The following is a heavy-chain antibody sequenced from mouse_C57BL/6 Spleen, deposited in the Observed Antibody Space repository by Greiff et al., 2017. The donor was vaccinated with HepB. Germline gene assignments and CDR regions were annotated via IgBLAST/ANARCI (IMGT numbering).Heavy chain of an antibody. CDR3: TRKYGDYFDY. CDR1: GYTFTDYE. CDR2: IDPETGGT. J-gene: IGHJ2*01. V-gene: IGHV1-15*01. Sequence: ESGAELVRPGASVTLSCKASGYTFTDYEMHWVKQTPVHGLEWIGAIDPETGGTAYNQKFKGKAILTADKSSSTAYMELRSLTSEDSAVYYCTRKYGDYFDYWGQGTTLTVSS. D-gene: IGHD1-1*02.